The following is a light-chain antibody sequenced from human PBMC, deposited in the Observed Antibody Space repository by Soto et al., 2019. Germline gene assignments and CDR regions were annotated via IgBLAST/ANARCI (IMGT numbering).Light chain of an antibody. V-gene: IGKV3-15*01. CDR1: QSVSIN. CDR3: QQYNNWPLT. J-gene: IGKJ4*01. CDR2: GAS. Sequence: EIVMTQSPGTLSVSPGERATLSCRASQSVSINLAWYQQKPGQAPRLLIYGASTRATGIPARFSGSGSGTEFTPTISSLQSEYFAVYYCQQYNNWPLTFGGGTKVEIK.